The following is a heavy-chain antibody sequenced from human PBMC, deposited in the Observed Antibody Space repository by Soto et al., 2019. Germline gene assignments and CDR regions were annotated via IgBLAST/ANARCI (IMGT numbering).Heavy chain of an antibody. CDR1: GYNFTNYA. CDR2: MNAGDDNT. CDR3: ARYLGLDYDDSRIFDY. Sequence: QVQRVQSGAAEKKPGASVKISCKASGYNFTNYALHWMRQAPGQSLEWLGWMNAGDDNTQYSQKFQGRVTITRHTSASLVYMELSSQISEDTAVDYCARYLGLDYDDSRIFDYWGRGTLVTVSS. V-gene: IGHV1-3*05. D-gene: IGHD4-17*01. J-gene: IGHJ4*02.